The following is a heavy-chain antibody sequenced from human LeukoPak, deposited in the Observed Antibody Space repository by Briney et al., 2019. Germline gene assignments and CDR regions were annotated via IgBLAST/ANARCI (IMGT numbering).Heavy chain of an antibody. CDR1: GFTFSSYS. Sequence: PGGSLRLSCAASGFTFSSYSMNWVRQAPGKGLEWVSSISSSSSYIYYADSVKGRFTISRDNAKNSLYLQMNSLRAEDTAVYYCARGLGTRRANSSGWYNYWGQGTLVTVSS. J-gene: IGHJ4*02. V-gene: IGHV3-21*01. D-gene: IGHD6-19*01. CDR3: ARGLGTRRANSSGWYNY. CDR2: ISSSSSYI.